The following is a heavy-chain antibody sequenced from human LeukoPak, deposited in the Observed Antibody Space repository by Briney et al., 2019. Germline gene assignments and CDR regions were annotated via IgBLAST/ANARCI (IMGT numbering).Heavy chain of an antibody. J-gene: IGHJ4*02. V-gene: IGHV4-59*01. Sequence: SETLSLTCTVSGGSISSYYWSWIRQPPGKGLEWIGYIYYSGSTNYNPSLKSRVTISVDTSKNQFSLKLSSGTAADTAVYYCARASYYDSSGYYFDYWGQGTLVTVSS. D-gene: IGHD3-22*01. CDR1: GGSISSYY. CDR2: IYYSGST. CDR3: ARASYYDSSGYYFDY.